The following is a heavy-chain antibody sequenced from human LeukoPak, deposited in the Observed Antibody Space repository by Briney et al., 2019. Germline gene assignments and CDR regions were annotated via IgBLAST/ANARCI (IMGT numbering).Heavy chain of an antibody. CDR1: GGSISSYY. D-gene: IGHD2-15*01. CDR3: ARDIYGSFDY. V-gene: IGHV4-59*01. Sequence: SETLSLTCTVSGGSISSYYWSWIRQPPGKGLEWIGYIYYSGSTNYNPTLKSRVTISVDTSKNQFSLRLSSVTAADTAVYYCARDIYGSFDYWGQGTLVTVSS. CDR2: IYYSGST. J-gene: IGHJ4*02.